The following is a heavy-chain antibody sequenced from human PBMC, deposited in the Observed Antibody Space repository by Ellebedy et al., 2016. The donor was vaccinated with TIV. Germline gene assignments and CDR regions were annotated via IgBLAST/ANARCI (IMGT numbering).Heavy chain of an antibody. J-gene: IGHJ3*02. Sequence: GGSLRLSCAASRFTFSSYAMSWVRQAPGKGLEWVANIKEDANEIYYADSVKGRFTISRDNTKNSLHLQMNSLRAEDTAVYYCARQLRWTPKDAFDIWGQGTMVTVSS. CDR1: RFTFSSYA. CDR3: ARQLRWTPKDAFDI. V-gene: IGHV3-7*01. CDR2: IKEDANEI. D-gene: IGHD4-23*01.